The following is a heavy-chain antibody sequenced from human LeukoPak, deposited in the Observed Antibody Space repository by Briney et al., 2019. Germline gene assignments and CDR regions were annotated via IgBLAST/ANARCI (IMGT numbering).Heavy chain of an antibody. Sequence: GGSLRLSCEASGFTFSAYAMTWVRQAPGQGLEWVSSIGSDNKPHYSESVKGRFAISRDNSKSMLFLQLNSLRAEDTALYYCASLPWLVRWIYYWGQGTLVTVSS. CDR2: IGSDNKP. CDR3: ASLPWLVRWIYY. J-gene: IGHJ4*02. D-gene: IGHD6-19*01. V-gene: IGHV3-23*05. CDR1: GFTFSAYA.